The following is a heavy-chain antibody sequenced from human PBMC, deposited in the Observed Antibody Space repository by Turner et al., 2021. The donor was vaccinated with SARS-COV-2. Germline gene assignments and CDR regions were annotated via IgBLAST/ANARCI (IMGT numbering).Heavy chain of an antibody. CDR2: ISPHSGDT. J-gene: IGHJ3*02. CDR3: AREGGFSYDHDTFRM. CDR1: GYTFTAYY. V-gene: IGHV1-2*07. D-gene: IGHD3-16*01. Sequence: QVHLVQSGAEVRKPGASVMVSCKASGYTFTAYYIHWLRQAPGQGPEWMGCISPHSGDTNYSHKSQGRVTITRDTSINTAYMELSRLRSDDTAVYYCAREGGFSYDHDTFRMWGQGTMVTVSS.